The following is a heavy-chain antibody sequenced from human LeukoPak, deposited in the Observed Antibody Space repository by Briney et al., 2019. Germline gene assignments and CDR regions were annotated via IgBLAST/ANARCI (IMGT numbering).Heavy chain of an antibody. Sequence: PSETLSLTCTVSGGSISSYYWSSIRQPPGKGLEWIGYIYYSGSTTYNPSLKSRVTISVDTSKNQFSLKLSSVTAADTAVYYCARTITIFSGMDVWGQGTTVTVSS. CDR2: IYYSGST. J-gene: IGHJ6*02. CDR1: GGSISSYY. CDR3: ARTITIFSGMDV. V-gene: IGHV4-59*08. D-gene: IGHD3-9*01.